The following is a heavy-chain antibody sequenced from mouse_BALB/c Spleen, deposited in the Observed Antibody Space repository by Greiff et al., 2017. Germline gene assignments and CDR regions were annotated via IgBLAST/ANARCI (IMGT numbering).Heavy chain of an antibody. J-gene: IGHJ2*01. CDR3: ARNPFITTVEAGSRLGRFDY. CDR2: IWGGGST. Sequence: QVQLKESGPGLVAPSQSLSITCTVSGFSLSRYSVHWVRQPPGKGLEWLGMIWGGGSTDYNSALKSRLSISKDNSKSQVFLKMNSLQTDDTAMYYCARNPFITTVEAGSRLGRFDYWGQGTTLTVSS. D-gene: IGHD1-1*01. V-gene: IGHV2-6-4*01. CDR1: GFSLSRYS.